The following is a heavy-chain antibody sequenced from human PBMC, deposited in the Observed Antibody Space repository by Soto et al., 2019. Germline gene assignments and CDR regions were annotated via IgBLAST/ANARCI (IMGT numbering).Heavy chain of an antibody. CDR2: ISTSNGDT. J-gene: IGHJ4*02. CDR1: GYTFSTYG. D-gene: IGHD6-13*01. Sequence: ASVKVSCKASGYTFSTYGISWVRQAPGQGLEWMAWISTSNGDTHYAQKVQDGVSMTTDRLTSTAYMELRSLRSDDTAIYYCARDSAAHGPVFDYWGQGTLVTVSS. CDR3: ARDSAAHGPVFDY. V-gene: IGHV1-18*04.